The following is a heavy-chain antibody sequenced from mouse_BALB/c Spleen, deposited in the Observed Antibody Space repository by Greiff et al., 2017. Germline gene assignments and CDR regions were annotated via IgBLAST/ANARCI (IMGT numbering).Heavy chain of an antibody. CDR2: IWAGGST. V-gene: IGHV2-9*02. CDR1: GFSLTSYG. Sequence: QVQLQQSGPGLVAPSQSLSITCTVSGFSLTSYGVHWVRQPPGKGLEWLGVIWAGGSTNYNSALMSRLSISKDNSKSQVFLKMNSLQTDDTAMYYCARDDYYGSSYWYFDVWGAGTTVTVSS. J-gene: IGHJ1*01. CDR3: ARDDYYGSSYWYFDV. D-gene: IGHD1-1*01.